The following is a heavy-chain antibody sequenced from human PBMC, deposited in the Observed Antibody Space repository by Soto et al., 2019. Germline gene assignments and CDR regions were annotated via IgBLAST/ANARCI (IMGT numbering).Heavy chain of an antibody. CDR2: IWYDGSNK. J-gene: IGHJ4*02. D-gene: IGHD1-26*01. Sequence: GGSLRLSCAASGFTFSSYGMHWVRQAPGKGLEWVAVIWYDGSNKYYADSVKGRFTISRDNSKNTLYLQMNSLRAEDTAVYYCASAPYSGLSPYFDYWGQGTLVTVSS. CDR3: ASAPYSGLSPYFDY. CDR1: GFTFSSYG. V-gene: IGHV3-33*01.